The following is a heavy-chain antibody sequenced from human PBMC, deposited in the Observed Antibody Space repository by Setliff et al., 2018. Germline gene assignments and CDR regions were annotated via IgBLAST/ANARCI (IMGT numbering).Heavy chain of an antibody. Sequence: SVKVSCKASGGTFSTYAIIGVRQAPGQGLEWMGGIIPMFGTTNYAQKFQGRLTITTVGSTSTAYMELSSLRSEDTAVYYCARADYIRYFYMDAWGKGTTVTVSS. J-gene: IGHJ6*03. CDR2: IIPMFGTT. CDR3: ARADYIRYFYMDA. V-gene: IGHV1-69*05. D-gene: IGHD4-4*01. CDR1: GGTFSTYA.